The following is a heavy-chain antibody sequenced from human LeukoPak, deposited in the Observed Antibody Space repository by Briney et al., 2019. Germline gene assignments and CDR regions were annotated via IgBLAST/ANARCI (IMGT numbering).Heavy chain of an antibody. V-gene: IGHV3-74*01. D-gene: IGHD6-19*01. CDR3: ATKQWLAPPPDS. J-gene: IGHJ4*02. Sequence: GGSLRFSCAASGFTFSKYWMLWVRHSPGKGLESVSRINTDGTVTTYADSVKGRFTVSRHNADNTMFLQMNSVRDEDTAVYYCATKQWLAPPPDSWGQGTPVTVSS. CDR1: GFTFSKYW. CDR2: INTDGTVT.